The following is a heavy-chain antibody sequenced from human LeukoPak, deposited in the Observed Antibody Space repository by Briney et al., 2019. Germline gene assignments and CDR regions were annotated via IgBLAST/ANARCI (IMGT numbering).Heavy chain of an antibody. CDR2: ISGSGDNT. D-gene: IGHD3-22*01. V-gene: IGHV3-23*01. CDR3: AKGSYYDSSGSFYFDY. CDR1: GFTFSSYW. Sequence: GGSLRLSCVASGFTFSSYWMSWVRQAPGKGLEWVSGISGSGDNTYYADSVKGRFTISRDNSKNTLYVQVNSLGTEDTAAYYCAKGSYYDSSGSFYFDYWGQGTLVTVSS. J-gene: IGHJ4*02.